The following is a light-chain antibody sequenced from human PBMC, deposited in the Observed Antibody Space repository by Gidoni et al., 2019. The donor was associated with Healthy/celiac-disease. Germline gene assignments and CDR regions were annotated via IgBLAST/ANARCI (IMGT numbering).Light chain of an antibody. Sequence: DIQMTQSPSSLSASVGDRVTITCRASQSISSYLNWYQQKPGKAPKLLIYAASSFESGVPTRFSGRGSGTDFTLTISSLQPEDFATYYCQQSYNTLFTFXPXTKVXIK. CDR1: QSISSY. V-gene: IGKV1-39*01. CDR3: QQSYNTLFT. J-gene: IGKJ3*01. CDR2: AAS.